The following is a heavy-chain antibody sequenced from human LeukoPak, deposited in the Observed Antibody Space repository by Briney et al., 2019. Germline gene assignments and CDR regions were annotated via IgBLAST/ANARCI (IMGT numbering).Heavy chain of an antibody. Sequence: GGSLRLSCAASGFTFSRYTMNWVRQAPGQALEWVSSITSSSSYIYYADSVKGRFTISRDNAKKSLYLQLKSLRGDDTAVYYCARDGDSSSSGHYYFYMDVWGKGTTVTVSS. V-gene: IGHV3-21*01. CDR2: ITSSSSYI. J-gene: IGHJ6*03. CDR1: GFTFSRYT. CDR3: ARDGDSSSSGHYYFYMDV. D-gene: IGHD6-6*01.